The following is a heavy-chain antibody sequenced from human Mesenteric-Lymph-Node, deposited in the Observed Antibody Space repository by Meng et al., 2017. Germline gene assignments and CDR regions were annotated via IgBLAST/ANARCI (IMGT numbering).Heavy chain of an antibody. D-gene: IGHD1-26*01. CDR1: GGTFSSYA. CDR3: ARARNSGSYYPDDY. Sequence: QGQLVQAGAEGKKPGSSVKVSCKAFGGTFSSYAISWVRQAPGQGLEWMGGIIPIFGTANYAQKFQGRVTITADKSTSTAYMELSSLRSEDTAVYYCARARNSGSYYPDDYWGQGTLVTVSS. CDR2: IIPIFGTA. J-gene: IGHJ4*02. V-gene: IGHV1-69*06.